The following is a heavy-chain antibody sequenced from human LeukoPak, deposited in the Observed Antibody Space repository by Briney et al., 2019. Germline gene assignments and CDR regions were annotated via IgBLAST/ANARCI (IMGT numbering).Heavy chain of an antibody. J-gene: IGHJ4*02. CDR3: ARDVDYANPRHDY. CDR2: INLDGSQK. Sequence: GGSLRLSCAASGFTVFNYWMSWVRQAPGKGLEWVANINLDGSQKYYVDSLKGRFTISRDNAKDSLYLQMNSLRAEDTAVYYCARDVDYANPRHDYWGQGTLVTVSS. V-gene: IGHV3-7*01. CDR1: GFTVFNYW. D-gene: IGHD4/OR15-4a*01.